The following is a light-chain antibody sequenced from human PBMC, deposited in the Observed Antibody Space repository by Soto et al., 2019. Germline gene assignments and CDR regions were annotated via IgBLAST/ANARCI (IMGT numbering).Light chain of an antibody. J-gene: IGLJ1*01. CDR3: ISYTTSNTRQIV. CDR2: DVS. CDR1: SSDVGGYNY. V-gene: IGLV2-14*01. Sequence: SVLTQPASVSGSPGQSITISCTGASSDVGGYNYVSWYQQHPGKAPKFMIYDVSNRPSGVSNRFSGSKSGNTASLAISALQAEDEADYYCISYTTSNTRQIVFGTGTKVTVL.